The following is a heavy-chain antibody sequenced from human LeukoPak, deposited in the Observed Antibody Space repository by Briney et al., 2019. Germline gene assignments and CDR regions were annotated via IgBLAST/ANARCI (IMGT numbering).Heavy chain of an antibody. J-gene: IGHJ4*02. V-gene: IGHV1-18*01. CDR3: AREVRIQLWDY. CDR1: GYTFTSYG. CDR2: ISAYNSNT. Sequence: GASVKVSCKASGYTFTSYGISWVRQAPGQGLEWMGWISAYNSNTNYAQKLQGRVTMTTDTSTSTAYMELRSLRSDDAAVYYCAREVRIQLWDYWGQGTLVTVSS. D-gene: IGHD5-18*01.